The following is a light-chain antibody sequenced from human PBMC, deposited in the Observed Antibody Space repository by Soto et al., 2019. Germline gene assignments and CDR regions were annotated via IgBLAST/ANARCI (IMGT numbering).Light chain of an antibody. V-gene: IGKV1-9*01. CDR2: AAS. CDR1: QTISSW. J-gene: IGKJ5*01. Sequence: DIQMTQSHSTLPASVGDRVTIPCRASQTISSWLAWYPKKPGKAPKLMIYAASTLQSGVPSRVSGSGSGTEFTLTISSLQPEEGATYDGQQLKSNLITFGQGTRLEIK. CDR3: QQLKSNLIT.